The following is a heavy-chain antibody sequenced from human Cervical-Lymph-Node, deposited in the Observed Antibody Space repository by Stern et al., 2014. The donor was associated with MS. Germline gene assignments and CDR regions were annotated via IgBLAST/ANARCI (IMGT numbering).Heavy chain of an antibody. Sequence: EMQLGESGGGLVQPGGSLRLSCAASGFTFSTYAMHWVRQAPGKGLEWVSSISGSGDKTYHADSVKGRSTISRDNSKNTLDLQMNSLRVEDTAVYYCAKGYCSSGICSSPTYWGQGTLVTVSS. CDR1: GFTFSTYA. D-gene: IGHD2-15*01. V-gene: IGHV3-23*04. CDR3: AKGYCSSGICSSPTY. CDR2: ISGSGDKT. J-gene: IGHJ4*02.